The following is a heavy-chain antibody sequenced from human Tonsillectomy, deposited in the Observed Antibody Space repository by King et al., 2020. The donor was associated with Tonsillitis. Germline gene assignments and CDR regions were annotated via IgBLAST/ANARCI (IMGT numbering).Heavy chain of an antibody. D-gene: IGHD1-26*01. J-gene: IGHJ4*02. CDR3: ARYVSGSFDY. CDR2: MYYSGNS. Sequence: QLQESGPGVVKPSETLSLTCTVSGGSISSSDHYWAWIRQPPGKGLGWIGYMYYSGNSFYNSSLKSRITISGDTSENRFSLKLSSVTAADTAVYFCARYVSGSFDYWGQGALVTVSS. V-gene: IGHV4-39*01. CDR1: GGSISSSDHY.